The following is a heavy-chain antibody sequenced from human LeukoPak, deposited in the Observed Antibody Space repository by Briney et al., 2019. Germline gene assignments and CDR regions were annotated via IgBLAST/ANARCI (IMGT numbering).Heavy chain of an antibody. Sequence: GASVKVSCKASGYTFTSHDINWVRQATGQGLEWMGWMNPNSGNTGYAQKFQGRVTITRNTSISTAYMELSSLRSEDTAVYYCARGLRESQRRNWFDPWGQGTLVTVSS. J-gene: IGHJ5*02. CDR1: GYTFTSHD. CDR3: ARGLRESQRRNWFDP. V-gene: IGHV1-8*03. D-gene: IGHD1-1*01. CDR2: MNPNSGNT.